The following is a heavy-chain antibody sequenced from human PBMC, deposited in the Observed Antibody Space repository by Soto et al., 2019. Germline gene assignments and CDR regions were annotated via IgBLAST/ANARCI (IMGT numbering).Heavy chain of an antibody. CDR3: ASTVATAFDY. D-gene: IGHD4-17*01. J-gene: IGHJ4*02. CDR1: GFTFSSYG. V-gene: IGHV3-21*01. Sequence: VQLLESGGGLVQPGGSLRLSCAASGFTFSSYGMNWVRQAPGKGLEWVSSISSSSSYIYYADSVKGRFTISRDNAKNSLYLQMNSLRAEDTAVYYCASTVATAFDYWGQGTLVTVSS. CDR2: ISSSSSYI.